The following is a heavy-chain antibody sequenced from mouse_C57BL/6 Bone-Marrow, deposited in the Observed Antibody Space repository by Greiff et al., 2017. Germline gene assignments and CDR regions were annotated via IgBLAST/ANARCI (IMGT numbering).Heavy chain of an antibody. Sequence: GGGLVQPKGSLKLSCAASGFSFNTYAMNWVRQAPGKGLDWVARIRSKSNNYATYYADSVKDRFTISRDDSESMLYLQMNNLKTEDTAMYYCGRRDGSRGRFAYWGQGTLVTVSA. D-gene: IGHD1-1*01. V-gene: IGHV10-1*01. J-gene: IGHJ3*01. CDR1: GFSFNTYA. CDR3: GRRDGSRGRFAY. CDR2: IRSKSNNYAT.